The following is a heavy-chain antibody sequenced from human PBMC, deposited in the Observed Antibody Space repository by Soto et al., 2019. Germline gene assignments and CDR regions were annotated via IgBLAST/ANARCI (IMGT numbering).Heavy chain of an antibody. V-gene: IGHV4-59*01. J-gene: IGHJ4*02. Sequence: SETLSLTCSVSGGSISTYYWSWIRQPPGKGLEWIGCISYSGSTNYNPSLKSRVTISLDTSKKQFSLNLSSVTAADTAMYYCARDRGDGYNMGFDYWGQGTLVTVS. D-gene: IGHD3-10*01. CDR2: ISYSGST. CDR1: GGSISTYY. CDR3: ARDRGDGYNMGFDY.